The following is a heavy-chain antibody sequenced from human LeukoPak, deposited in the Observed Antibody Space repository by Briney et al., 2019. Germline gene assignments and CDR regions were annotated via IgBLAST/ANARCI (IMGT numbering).Heavy chain of an antibody. J-gene: IGHJ5*02. D-gene: IGHD5-24*01. CDR2: ISNGKT. Sequence: PGGSLRLSCAASGFPFISHAMSWFRQPPGGGLEWFAAISNGKTYYADSVRGRFAISRDDSTNTVYLHMNSLRDDDTALSHCVREARSCPPVCVKTNWFDPWGQGTLVTVSS. CDR3: VREARSCPPVCVKTNWFDP. CDR1: GFPFISHA. V-gene: IGHV3-23*01.